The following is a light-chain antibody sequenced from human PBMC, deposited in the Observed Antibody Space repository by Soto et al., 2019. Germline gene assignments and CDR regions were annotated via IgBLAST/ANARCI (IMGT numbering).Light chain of an antibody. V-gene: IGLV1-44*01. CDR1: SSNIGTNP. CDR3: ATWDDSLQGWV. J-gene: IGLJ3*02. Sequence: QSVLTQPPSASGTPGQRVTISCSGSSSNIGTNPVTWYQQLPGTAPKLLVDTNNQRPSGVPDRFSGSKSGSSASLAISGLQSEDEADYYCATWDDSLQGWVFGGGTKVTVL. CDR2: TNN.